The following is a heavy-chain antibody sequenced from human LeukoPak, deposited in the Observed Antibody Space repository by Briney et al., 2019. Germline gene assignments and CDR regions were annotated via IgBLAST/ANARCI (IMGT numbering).Heavy chain of an antibody. CDR1: GGSISSYY. CDR3: ARDQGGYPSGSTP. V-gene: IGHV4-4*07. Sequence: SETLSLTCTVSGGSISSYYWSWIRQPAGKGLEWIGRIYASGSTHYNPSLKSRVTMSVDTSKKQFSLNLSSVTAADTAVYYCARDQGGYPSGSTPWGQGTLVTISS. D-gene: IGHD5-12*01. CDR2: IYASGST. J-gene: IGHJ5*02.